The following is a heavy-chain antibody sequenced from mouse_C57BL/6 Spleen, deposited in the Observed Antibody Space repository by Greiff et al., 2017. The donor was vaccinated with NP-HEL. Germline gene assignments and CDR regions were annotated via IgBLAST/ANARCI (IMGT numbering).Heavy chain of an antibody. CDR2: IYPRDGST. Sequence: VQLQQSDAELVKPGASVKISCKVSGYTFTDHPIHWMKQRPEQGLEWIGYIYPRDGSTKYNEKFKGKATLTADKSSSTAYMQLNSLTSEDSAVYFGARKGYYGYDGAYFDYWGQGTTLTVSS. CDR3: ARKGYYGYDGAYFDY. V-gene: IGHV1-78*01. CDR1: GYTFTDHP. J-gene: IGHJ2*01. D-gene: IGHD2-2*01.